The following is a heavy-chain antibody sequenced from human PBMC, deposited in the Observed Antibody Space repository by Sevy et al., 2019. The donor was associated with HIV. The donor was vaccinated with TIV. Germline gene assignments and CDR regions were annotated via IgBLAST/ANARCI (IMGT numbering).Heavy chain of an antibody. CDR3: ARDGGYFDSSGYSLH. Sequence: GGSLRLSCAASGFTFSSYSMNWVRLAPGKGLEWVSSISSSSSYIYYAGSVKGRFTISRDNAKNSLYLQMSSLRAEDTGVYYCARDGGYFDSSGYSLHWGQGTLVTVSS. CDR2: ISSSSSYI. D-gene: IGHD3-22*01. CDR1: GFTFSSYS. V-gene: IGHV3-21*01. J-gene: IGHJ4*02.